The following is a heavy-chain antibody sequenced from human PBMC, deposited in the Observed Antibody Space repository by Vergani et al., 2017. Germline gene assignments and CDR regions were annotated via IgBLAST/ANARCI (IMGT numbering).Heavy chain of an antibody. CDR3: ATKSCGTPGCQIGYFRE. CDR2: ISYDGTQK. V-gene: IGHV3-30*03. J-gene: IGHJ1*01. Sequence: QVHLVESGGGVVQPRRSLRLSCVVSGFTSSYYGMHWVRQAPGKGLEWVAVISYDGTQKYYADSVKGRFTISIDNSKSTLYLQMNSLRTEDTAVYYCATKSCGTPGCQIGYFREWGQGTLVTVSS. CDR1: GFTSSYYG. D-gene: IGHD1-1*01.